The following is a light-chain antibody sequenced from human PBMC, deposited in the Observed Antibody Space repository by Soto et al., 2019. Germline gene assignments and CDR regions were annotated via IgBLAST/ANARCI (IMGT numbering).Light chain of an antibody. CDR1: SSDVGGYNY. V-gene: IGLV2-14*01. CDR2: EVS. J-gene: IGLJ1*01. Sequence: LTQPASVSGSPGQTITLSCTGTSSDVGGYNYVSWYQQHPGKAPKLMMYEVSKRPSEVFNRFSGSKSGNTASLTISGLQAEDEADYYCSSYTSSNNYVFGTGTKVTVL. CDR3: SSYTSSNNYV.